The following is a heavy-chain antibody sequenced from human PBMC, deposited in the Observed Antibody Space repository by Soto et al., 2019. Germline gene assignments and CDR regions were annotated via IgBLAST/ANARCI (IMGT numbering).Heavy chain of an antibody. CDR2: ITNDGGRP. CDR3: LWGGGVPRRVGGWYDP. D-gene: IGHD3-16*01. V-gene: IGHV3-64D*08. J-gene: IGHJ5*02. CDR1: GFTFSDCA. Sequence: GGSLRLSCSASGFTFSDCAMHWVRQAPGKGLYFVSAITNDGGRPYYANSVKGRFTISRDNSKNTLYLQMTSLRVEDTAMYYCLWGGGVPRRVGGWYDPWGQGTLVTVSS.